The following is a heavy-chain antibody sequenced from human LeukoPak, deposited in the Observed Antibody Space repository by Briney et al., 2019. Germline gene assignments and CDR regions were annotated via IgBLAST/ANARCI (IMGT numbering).Heavy chain of an antibody. V-gene: IGHV3-23*01. CDR3: AKWERVVVTATLDS. CDR2: ITGSSGNT. Sequence: GGSLRLSCAASGFTFNSYAMSWVRQAPGKGLEWVSAITGSSGNTYYADSVKGRFTISRDNSKNTLFLQMGSLRAEDTAVYYCAKWERVVVTATLDSWGQGTLVTVSS. D-gene: IGHD2-15*01. J-gene: IGHJ4*02. CDR1: GFTFNSYA.